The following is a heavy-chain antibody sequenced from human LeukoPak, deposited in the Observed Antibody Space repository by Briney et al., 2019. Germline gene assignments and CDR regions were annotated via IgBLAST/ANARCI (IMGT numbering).Heavy chain of an antibody. CDR1: GFTFSSYA. Sequence: GGSLRLSCAASGFTFSSYAMSWVRQAPGKGLEWVSAISGSGGSTYYADSVKGRFTISRDNSKNTLYLQMSSLRAEDTAVYYCARRMVDRLIVVVVAATIDYWGQGTLVTVSS. J-gene: IGHJ4*02. V-gene: IGHV3-23*01. CDR2: ISGSGGST. D-gene: IGHD2-15*01. CDR3: ARRMVDRLIVVVVAATIDY.